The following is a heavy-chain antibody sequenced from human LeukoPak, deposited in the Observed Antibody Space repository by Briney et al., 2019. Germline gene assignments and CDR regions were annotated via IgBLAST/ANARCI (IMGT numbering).Heavy chain of an antibody. CDR1: GYSFTKYY. D-gene: IGHD3-10*01. CDR3: AREYGSGSYTGIDY. J-gene: IGHJ4*02. Sequence: ASVKVSCKASGYSFTKYYIHWVRQAPGQGLEWMGWISAYNSAYNGNTHYAQKLQGRVTMTTDTSTNTGYMELRSLRSDDTAVYYCAREYGSGSYTGIDYWGQGTLVTVSS. CDR2: ISAYNSAYNGNT. V-gene: IGHV1-18*04.